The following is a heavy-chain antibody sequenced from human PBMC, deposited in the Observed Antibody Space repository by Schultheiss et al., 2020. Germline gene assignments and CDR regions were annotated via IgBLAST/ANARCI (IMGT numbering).Heavy chain of an antibody. CDR1: GFIFSAYW. CDR2: ISYDGSNK. D-gene: IGHD2-2*01. Sequence: GGSLRLSCAASGFIFSAYWMNCVRQAPRKGLEWVAVISYDGSNKYYADSVKGRFTISRDNSKNTLYLQMNSLRAEDTAVYYCARDGIVVVPAATYYYYMDVWGKGTTVTVSS. CDR3: ARDGIVVVPAATYYYYMDV. J-gene: IGHJ6*03. V-gene: IGHV3-30-3*01.